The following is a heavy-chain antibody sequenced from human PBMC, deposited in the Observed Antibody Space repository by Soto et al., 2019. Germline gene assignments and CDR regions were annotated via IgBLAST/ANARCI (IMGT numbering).Heavy chain of an antibody. CDR1: GFIFSSYA. J-gene: IGHJ6*02. CDR3: ARTGLLHGMDA. D-gene: IGHD2-15*01. CDR2: ISYDGSNK. V-gene: IGHV3-30-3*01. Sequence: QVQLVESGGGVVQPGRSLRLSCAASGFIFSSYAMHWVRQAPGKGLEWVAVISYDGSNKYYADSVKGRFTISRDNSKNTPYLQMNRLRAEDTAVYYCARTGLLHGMDAWGQGTKVTVS.